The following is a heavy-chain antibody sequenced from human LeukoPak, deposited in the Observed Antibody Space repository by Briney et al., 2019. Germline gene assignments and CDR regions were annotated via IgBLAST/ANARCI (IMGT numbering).Heavy chain of an antibody. CDR2: ISGSGHDI. D-gene: IGHD6-6*01. J-gene: IGHJ5*01. V-gene: IGHV3-11*04. CDR1: GFTFSDSY. Sequence: PGGSLRLSCAASGFTFSDSYMAWVRQAPGKGVEWVAYISGSGHDINYSDSVKGRFTISRDSAKNPLYLQMSSLRVEDTAVYYCTRDPRHFDSCGQGTLVTVSS. CDR3: TRDPRHFDS.